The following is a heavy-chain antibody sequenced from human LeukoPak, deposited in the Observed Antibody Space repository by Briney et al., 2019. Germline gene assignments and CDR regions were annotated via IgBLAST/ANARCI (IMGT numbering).Heavy chain of an antibody. V-gene: IGHV4-39*07. J-gene: IGHJ5*02. CDR2: MYYTGTT. CDR3: ARSVSAYAGRGWFDP. D-gene: IGHD5-12*01. Sequence: SETLSLTCSVSGGSIRSLGYSWGWIRQPPGKGLEWIASMYYTGTTYYNPSLKSRVTMSVDTSENQFSLNLTSVTAADTAVFYCARSVSAYAGRGWFDPWGQGTLVTVSS. CDR1: GGSIRSLGYS.